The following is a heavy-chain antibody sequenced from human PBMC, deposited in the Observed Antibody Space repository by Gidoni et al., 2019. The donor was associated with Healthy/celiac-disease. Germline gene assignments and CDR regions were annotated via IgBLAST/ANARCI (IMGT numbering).Heavy chain of an antibody. D-gene: IGHD6-13*01. V-gene: IGHV3-30*18. J-gene: IGHJ1*01. Sequence: QVQLVESGGGVVQPGRSLRLSCAASGFTFRSYGMHWVRQAPGKGLEWVAVISYDGSNKYYADSVKGRFTISRDNSKNTLYLQMNSLRAEDTAVYYCAKGANRGSWYWYFQHWGQGTLVTVSS. CDR3: AKGANRGSWYWYFQH. CDR1: GFTFRSYG. CDR2: ISYDGSNK.